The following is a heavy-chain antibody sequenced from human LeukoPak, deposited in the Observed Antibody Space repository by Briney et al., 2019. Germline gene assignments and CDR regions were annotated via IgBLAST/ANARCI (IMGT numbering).Heavy chain of an antibody. D-gene: IGHD5-24*01. CDR1: GFTFSSYA. CDR2: ISGSGGST. CDR3: AKSGWLQSYFDY. V-gene: IGHV3-23*01. Sequence: GGSLRLSCAASGFTFSSYAMSWVRQAPGKGLEWVSAISGSGGSTYYADSVKGRFTISRDNSKNALYLQMNSLRAEDTAVYYCAKSGWLQSYFDYWGQGTLVTVSS. J-gene: IGHJ4*02.